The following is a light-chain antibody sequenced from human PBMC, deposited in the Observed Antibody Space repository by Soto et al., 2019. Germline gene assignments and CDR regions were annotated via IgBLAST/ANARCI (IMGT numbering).Light chain of an antibody. CDR2: AAS. J-gene: IGKJ2*01. Sequence: DIQMTQSPSSLSVSIGDTITITCRSSQSISVYLNWYQKKPGTPPKLLIYAASNLQSGVPSRFIGRGSGTDFTLTISSLQPEDFASYYCQQTYRIPYTFGQGTNL. CDR1: QSISVY. V-gene: IGKV1-39*01. CDR3: QQTYRIPYT.